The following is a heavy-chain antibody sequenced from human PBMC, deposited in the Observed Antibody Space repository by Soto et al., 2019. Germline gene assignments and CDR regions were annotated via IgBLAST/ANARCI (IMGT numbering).Heavy chain of an antibody. CDR3: ARGTSALEFDY. Sequence: QVQLQESGPGLVKPSETLSLTCTVSGGSISSYYWSWIRQPPGKGLEWIGFIYYSGTTNYNPSLKSRVTISVDTSRNQFSLKVSSVTAADTAVYYCARGTSALEFDYWGQGTLVTVSS. CDR1: GGSISSYY. V-gene: IGHV4-59*08. J-gene: IGHJ4*02. D-gene: IGHD1-1*01. CDR2: IYYSGTT.